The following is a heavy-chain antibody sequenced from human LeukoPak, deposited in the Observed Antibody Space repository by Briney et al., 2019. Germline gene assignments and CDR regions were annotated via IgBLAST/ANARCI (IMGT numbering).Heavy chain of an antibody. CDR1: GFTFSSYE. V-gene: IGHV3-48*03. CDR3: ARRYCSSTSCLIDY. CDR2: ISSSGTAI. J-gene: IGHJ4*02. D-gene: IGHD2-2*01. Sequence: GGSLRLSCAVSGFTFSSYEMNWVRQAPGKGLEWVSYISSSGTAIYYADSVKGRFTISRDNAKNSLYLQMNSLRADDTAVYYCARRYCSSTSCLIDYWGQGALVTVSS.